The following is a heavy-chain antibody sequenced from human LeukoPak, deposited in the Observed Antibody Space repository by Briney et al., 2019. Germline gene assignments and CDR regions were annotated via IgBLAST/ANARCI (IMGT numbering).Heavy chain of an antibody. CDR3: ARASALASPPFGY. D-gene: IGHD5-12*01. CDR1: GFTFSSYW. CDR2: INIDGSTS. V-gene: IGHV3-74*01. J-gene: IGHJ4*02. Sequence: RGSLRLSCAASGFTFSSYWMHWVRQAPGKGLVWVSRINIDGSTSNYADSAKGRFTISRDNAKNAVYLQMSSLRVEDTAVYYCARASALASPPFGYWGQGALVTVSS.